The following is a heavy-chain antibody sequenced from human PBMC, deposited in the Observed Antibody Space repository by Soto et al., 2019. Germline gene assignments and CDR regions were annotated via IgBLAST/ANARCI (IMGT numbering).Heavy chain of an antibody. V-gene: IGHV4-34*01. CDR1: GGSFSGYY. CDR2: INHSGSS. D-gene: IGHD7-27*01. Sequence: QVQLQQWGAGLLKPSETLSLTCDVYGGSFSGYYWSWIRQPPGKGLEWIGEINHSGSSNYSPSLKRRVIISVDTSKSHFSLKLSSVTAADTAVYYCARVDNWGTIDYWGQGTLVTVSS. CDR3: ARVDNWGTIDY. J-gene: IGHJ4*02.